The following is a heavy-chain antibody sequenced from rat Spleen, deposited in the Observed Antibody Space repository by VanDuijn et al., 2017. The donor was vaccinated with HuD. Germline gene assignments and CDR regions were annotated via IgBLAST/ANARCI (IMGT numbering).Heavy chain of an antibody. V-gene: IGHV5-20*01. J-gene: IGHJ2*01. CDR2: ISYDGTAT. Sequence: EVQLVESGGGVVKPGRSLKLSCAASGFIFSDDYVAWVRQAPTKGLEWVASISYDGTATYYRDSVKGRFTISRDNAKSTLYLQMNSLRSEDTATYYCTTDWTTRLWGQGVMVTVSS. CDR3: TTDWTTRL. D-gene: IGHD1-11*01. CDR1: GFIFSDDY.